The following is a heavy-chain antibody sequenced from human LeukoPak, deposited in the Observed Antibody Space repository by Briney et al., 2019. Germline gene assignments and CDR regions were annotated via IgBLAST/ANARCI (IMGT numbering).Heavy chain of an antibody. CDR2: IYPGDSDT. J-gene: IGHJ5*02. D-gene: IGHD3-9*01. Sequence: GESLRISCKGSGYSFTSYWIGWVRQMPGKGLEWMGIIYPGDSDTRYSPSFQGQVTISADKSISTAYLQWSSLKASDTAMYYCARGGLTGYFPNWFDPWGQGTLVTVSS. CDR1: GYSFTSYW. V-gene: IGHV5-51*01. CDR3: ARGGLTGYFPNWFDP.